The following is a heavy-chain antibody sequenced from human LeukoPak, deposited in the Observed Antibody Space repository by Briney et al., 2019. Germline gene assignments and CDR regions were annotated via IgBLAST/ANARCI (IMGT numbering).Heavy chain of an antibody. CDR2: MYTSGST. CDR1: GGSISSYY. Sequence: PSETLSLTCTVSGGSISSYYWSRIRQPAGKGLEWIGRMYTSGSTNYNPSLKSRVTMSVDTSKNLFSLKLSSVTAADTAVFYCARENSGSYRELDYWGQGTLVTVSS. J-gene: IGHJ4*02. CDR3: ARENSGSYRELDY. D-gene: IGHD1-26*01. V-gene: IGHV4-4*07.